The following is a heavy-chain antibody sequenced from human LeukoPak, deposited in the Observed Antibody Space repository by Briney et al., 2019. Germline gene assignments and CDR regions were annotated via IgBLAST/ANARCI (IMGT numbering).Heavy chain of an antibody. D-gene: IGHD2-2*01. CDR3: ARGDPIVVVPTAIRTYHYYYGMDV. V-gene: IGHV1-69*01. J-gene: IGHJ6*02. Sequence: SVKVSFKASGGTFSSYAISWVRQAPGQGLEWMGGIIPIFGTANYAQKFQGRVTITADESTSTAYMELSSLRSEDTAVYYCARGDPIVVVPTAIRTYHYYYGMDVWGQGTTVTVSS. CDR1: GGTFSSYA. CDR2: IIPIFGTA.